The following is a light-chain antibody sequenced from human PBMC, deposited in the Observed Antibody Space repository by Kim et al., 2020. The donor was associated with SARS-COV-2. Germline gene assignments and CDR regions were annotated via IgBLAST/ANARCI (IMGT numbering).Light chain of an antibody. J-gene: IGLJ2*01. CDR2: EDN. CDR3: QTSDSNNHVI. Sequence: KTVTISCPGRGGTLANNYVHWYQQRPGSVPTIVIFEDNQTPSGVPDRFSGSIDTSSNSASLTISGLKTEDEADYYCQTSDSNNHVIFGGGTQLTVL. V-gene: IGLV6-57*02. CDR1: GGTLANNY.